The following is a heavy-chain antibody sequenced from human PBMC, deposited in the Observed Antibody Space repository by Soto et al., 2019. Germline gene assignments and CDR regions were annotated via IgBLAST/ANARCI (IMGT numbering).Heavy chain of an antibody. Sequence: QVQLVQSGAEVKKPGSSVKVSCKASGGTFSSYAISWVRQAPGQGLEWMGGIIPIFGTANYAQKFQGRVTXTPXXSXRTASMEMSSLRSEDTAVYYCARHVPAAGYYYGMDVWGQGTTVTVSS. V-gene: IGHV1-69*05. CDR2: IIPIFGTA. CDR1: GGTFSSYA. CDR3: ARHVPAAGYYYGMDV. J-gene: IGHJ6*02. D-gene: IGHD2-2*01.